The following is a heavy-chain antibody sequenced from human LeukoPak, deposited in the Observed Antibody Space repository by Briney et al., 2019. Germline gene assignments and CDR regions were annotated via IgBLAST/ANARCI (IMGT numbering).Heavy chain of an antibody. CDR2: IYYSGST. CDR3: ASVSSGVGHFDY. V-gene: IGHV4-39*01. CDR1: GGSISSSSYY. D-gene: IGHD6-19*01. Sequence: PSETLSLTCTVSGGSISSSSYYWGWIRQPPGKGLEWIGSIYYSGSTYYNPSLKSRVTISVDTSKNQFSLKLSSVTAADTAVYYCASVSSGVGHFDYWGQGTLVIVSS. J-gene: IGHJ4*02.